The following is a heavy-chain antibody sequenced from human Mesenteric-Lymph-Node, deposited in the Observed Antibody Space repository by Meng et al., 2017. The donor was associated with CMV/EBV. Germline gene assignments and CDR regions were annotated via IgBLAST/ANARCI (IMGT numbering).Heavy chain of an antibody. D-gene: IGHD2-2*01. CDR2: IIPILGIA. CDR3: ASARSPHCSSTSCQIFDP. J-gene: IGHJ5*02. CDR1: GYTFTSYG. V-gene: IGHV1-69*04. Sequence: SVKVSCKASGYTFTSYGISWVRQAPGQGLEWMGRIIPILGIANYAQKFQGRVTITADKSTSTAYMELSSLRSEDTAVYYCASARSPHCSSTSCQIFDPRGQGTLVTVSS.